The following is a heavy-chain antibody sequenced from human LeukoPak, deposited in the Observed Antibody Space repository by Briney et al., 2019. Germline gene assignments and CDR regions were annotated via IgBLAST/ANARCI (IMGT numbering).Heavy chain of an antibody. Sequence: PGGSLRLSCAASGFTFNDFAMTWVRQAPGKGLEWVSTIADAGTYYADSVKGRFIISRDNSKNMLYLHLNSLRADDTAMYYCARNLGPFDVRGHGTMVTVSS. CDR3: ARNLGPFDV. CDR1: GFTFNDFA. V-gene: IGHV3-23*01. J-gene: IGHJ3*01. D-gene: IGHD3-16*01. CDR2: IADAGT.